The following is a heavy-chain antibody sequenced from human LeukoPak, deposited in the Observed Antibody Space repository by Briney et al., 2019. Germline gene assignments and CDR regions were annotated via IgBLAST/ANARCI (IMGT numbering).Heavy chain of an antibody. CDR1: GGSFSGYY. CDR2: INHSGST. J-gene: IGHJ4*02. V-gene: IGHV4-34*01. D-gene: IGHD3-10*01. CDR3: ARRYGSGSYYKSEAAYYFDY. Sequence: ASETLSPTCAVYGGSFSGYYWSWIRQPPGKGLEWIGEINHSGSTNYNPSLKSRVTISVDTSKNQFSLKLSSVTAADTAVYYCARRYGSGSYYKSEAAYYFDYWGQGTLVTVSS.